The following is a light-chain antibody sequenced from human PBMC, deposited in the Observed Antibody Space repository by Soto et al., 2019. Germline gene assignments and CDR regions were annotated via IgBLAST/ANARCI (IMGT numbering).Light chain of an antibody. CDR1: QRGSSK. CDR2: CAS. J-gene: IGKJ1*01. V-gene: IGKV3-15*01. CDR3: HQYNNWPPWT. Sequence: EIGMTQSPTTLTVSPAEIATLSCRTSQRGSSKLAWYQQKPGQAPRLLIYCASTRATGIPARFSGSGSGTEFTLTISSLQSEDFAVYYCHQYNNWPPWTFGQGTKVDI.